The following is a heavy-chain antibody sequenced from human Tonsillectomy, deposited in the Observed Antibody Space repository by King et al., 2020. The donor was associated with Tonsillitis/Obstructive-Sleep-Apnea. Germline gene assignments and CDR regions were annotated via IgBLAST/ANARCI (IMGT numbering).Heavy chain of an antibody. Sequence: VQLVESGGGLVQPGGSLRLSCAASGFTFSSYSMNWVRQAPGKGLEWGSYISSISSTLYYADSVKGRFTISRDNAKYSLYLQMNSLRDEDTAVYYCARAHGSSWVFDYWGQGTLVTVSS. J-gene: IGHJ4*02. CDR3: ARAHGSSWVFDY. D-gene: IGHD6-13*01. V-gene: IGHV3-48*02. CDR1: GFTFSSYS. CDR2: ISSISSTL.